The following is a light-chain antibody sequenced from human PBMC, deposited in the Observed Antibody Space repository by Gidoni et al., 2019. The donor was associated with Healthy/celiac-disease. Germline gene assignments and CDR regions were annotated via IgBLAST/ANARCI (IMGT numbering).Light chain of an antibody. CDR1: NIGSKS. V-gene: IGLV3-21*02. J-gene: IGLJ1*01. Sequence: SYVLTQPPSVSVAPGQTARITCGGNNIGSKSVHWYQQKPGQAPVMVVYEDSDRPSGIPERFSGSNSGNTATLTISRVEAGDEADYYCQVYDIISDHYVFGTGTKVTVL. CDR2: EDS. CDR3: QVYDIISDHYV.